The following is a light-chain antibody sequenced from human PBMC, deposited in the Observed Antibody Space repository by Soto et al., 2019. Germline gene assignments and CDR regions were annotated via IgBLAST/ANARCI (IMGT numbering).Light chain of an antibody. Sequence: QSVLTQPASVSGSPGQSITISCTGTSSDVGSYNLVSWYQQDPGKAPKLMIYEGTKRPSGVSYRFSGSKSGNTASLTISGLQAVDESDYYCCSYAGSGTYVFGTGTKLTVL. V-gene: IGLV2-23*01. CDR1: SSDVGSYNL. CDR3: CSYAGSGTYV. J-gene: IGLJ1*01. CDR2: EGT.